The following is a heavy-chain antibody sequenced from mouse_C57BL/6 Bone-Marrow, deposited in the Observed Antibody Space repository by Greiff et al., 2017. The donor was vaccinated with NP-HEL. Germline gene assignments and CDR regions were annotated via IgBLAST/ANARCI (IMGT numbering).Heavy chain of an antibody. V-gene: IGHV1-50*01. J-gene: IGHJ3*01. CDR2: IDPSDSYT. CDR3: ARLRYYGSSYAAY. CDR1: GYTFTSYW. Sequence: VQLQQPGAELVKPGASVKLSCKASGYTFTSYWMQWVKQRPGQGLEWIGEIDPSDSYTNYNQKFKGKATLTVDTSSSTAYMQLSSLTSEDSAVYYCARLRYYGSSYAAYWGQGTLVTVSA. D-gene: IGHD1-1*01.